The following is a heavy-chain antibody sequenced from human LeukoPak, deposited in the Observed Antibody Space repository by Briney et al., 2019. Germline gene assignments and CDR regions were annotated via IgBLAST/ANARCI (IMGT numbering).Heavy chain of an antibody. CDR1: GITLSNYG. J-gene: IGHJ4*02. D-gene: IGHD3-22*01. Sequence: GGSLRLSCAVCGITLSNYGMSWVRQAPGKGLEWVAGISDSGGRTQYADSVKGRFTISRDNSKNTLYLQMNSLRAEDTAVYFCAKRGVVIRVILVGFHKEAYYFDSWGQGALVTVSS. V-gene: IGHV3-23*01. CDR2: ISDSGGRT. CDR3: AKRGVVIRVILVGFHKEAYYFDS.